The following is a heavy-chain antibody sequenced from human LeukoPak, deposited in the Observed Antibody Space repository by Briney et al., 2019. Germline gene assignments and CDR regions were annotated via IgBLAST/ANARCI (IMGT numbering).Heavy chain of an antibody. Sequence: ASVKVSCKASGYTFTSYGISWVRQAPGQGLEWMGWISAYNGNTNYAQKLQGRVTMTTDTSTSTAYMELRSLRSDDTAVYYCARDPVAYYDYVWGSYRWDYYFDYWGQGTLSPSPQ. J-gene: IGHJ4*02. CDR3: ARDPVAYYDYVWGSYRWDYYFDY. V-gene: IGHV1-18*01. D-gene: IGHD3-16*02. CDR1: GYTFTSYG. CDR2: ISAYNGNT.